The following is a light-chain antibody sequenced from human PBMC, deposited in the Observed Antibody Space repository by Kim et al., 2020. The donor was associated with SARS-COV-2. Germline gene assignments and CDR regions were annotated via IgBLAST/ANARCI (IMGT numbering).Light chain of an antibody. CDR1: QSISSY. CDR3: QQSYSAPRT. V-gene: IGKV1-39*01. Sequence: DIQITQSPSSLSTSVGDRVTITCRASQSISSYLNWYQQKPGKAPKLLIYGASSFQSGVPSRFSGSGSGTDFTLTISSLQPEDFATYYCQQSYSAPRTFGQGTPLESK. CDR2: GAS. J-gene: IGKJ5*01.